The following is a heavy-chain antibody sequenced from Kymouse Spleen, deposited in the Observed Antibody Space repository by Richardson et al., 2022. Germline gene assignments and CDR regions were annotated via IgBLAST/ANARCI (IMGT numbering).Heavy chain of an antibody. V-gene: IGHV3-21*03. CDR1: GFTFSSYS. CDR2: ISSSSSYI. CDR3: ARIRGILLWFGELRL. D-gene: IGHD3-10*01. Sequence: EVQLVESGGGLVKPGGSLRLSCAASGFTFSSYSMNWVRQAPGKGLEWVSSISSSSSYIYYADSVKGRFTISRDNAKNSLYLQMNSLRAEDTAVYYCARIRGILLWFGELRLLGPGNPGHRLL. J-gene: IGHJ4*02.